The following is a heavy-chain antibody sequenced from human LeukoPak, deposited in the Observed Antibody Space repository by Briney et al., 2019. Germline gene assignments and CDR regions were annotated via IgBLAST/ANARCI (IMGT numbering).Heavy chain of an antibody. CDR1: GGSISSYY. Sequence: SETLSLTCTVSGGSISSYYWSWIRQPPGKGLEWIGYIYYSGSTYYNPSLKSRVTISVDTSKNQFSLKLSSVTAADTAVYYCARAGRYYDSSGSVFDYWGQGTLVTVSS. D-gene: IGHD3-22*01. V-gene: IGHV4-59*06. CDR2: IYYSGST. CDR3: ARAGRYYDSSGSVFDY. J-gene: IGHJ4*02.